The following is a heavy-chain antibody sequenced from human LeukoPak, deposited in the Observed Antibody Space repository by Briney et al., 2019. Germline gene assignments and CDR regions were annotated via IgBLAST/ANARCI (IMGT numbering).Heavy chain of an antibody. Sequence: GGSLRLSCAASQFTFSNYAMSWVRQAPGKGLEWVSAISGGGHTTYYADSVKGRFTISRDNSKNTLYLQMNSLRSEDTAVYYCAKAPPPYCSGGSCFDAFDIWGQGTMVTVSS. CDR2: ISGGGHTT. CDR1: QFTFSNYA. CDR3: AKAPPPYCSGGSCFDAFDI. D-gene: IGHD2-15*01. V-gene: IGHV3-23*01. J-gene: IGHJ3*02.